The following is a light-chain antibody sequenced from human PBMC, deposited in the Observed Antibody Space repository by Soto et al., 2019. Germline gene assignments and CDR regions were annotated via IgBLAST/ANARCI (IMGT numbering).Light chain of an antibody. CDR2: DAS. Sequence: DIQMTQSPSSLSASVGDRVTITCQASQAISNYLNWYQQKPGKAPKLLICDASNLETGVPSRFSGSGSGTDFTFTISSLQPEDIATYYCRQYDSLPPTFGGGTKVEIK. CDR3: RQYDSLPPT. CDR1: QAISNY. J-gene: IGKJ4*01. V-gene: IGKV1-33*01.